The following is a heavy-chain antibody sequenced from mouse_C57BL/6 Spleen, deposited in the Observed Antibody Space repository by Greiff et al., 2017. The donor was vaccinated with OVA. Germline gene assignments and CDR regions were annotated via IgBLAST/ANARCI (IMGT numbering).Heavy chain of an antibody. D-gene: IGHD1-1*01. V-gene: IGHV1-18*01. CDR3: ARRGYYGSSYAMDY. CDR1: GYTFTDYN. Sequence: EVQLQESGPELVKPGASVKIPCKASGYTFTDYNMDWVKQSHGKSLEWIGDTNPNNGGTIYNQKFKGKATLTVDKSSSTAYMELRSLTSEDTAVYYCARRGYYGSSYAMDYWGQGTSVTVSS. CDR2: TNPNNGGT. J-gene: IGHJ4*01.